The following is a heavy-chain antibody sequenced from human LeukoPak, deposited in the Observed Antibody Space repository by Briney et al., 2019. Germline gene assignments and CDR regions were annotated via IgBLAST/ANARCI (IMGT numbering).Heavy chain of an antibody. D-gene: IGHD3-22*01. CDR2: INHSGST. J-gene: IGHJ6*03. CDR3: ARGHRGYYDRSGYRNYYYYYMDV. V-gene: IGHV4-34*01. CDR1: GGSFSGYY. Sequence: SETLSLTCAVYGGSFSGYYWSWIRQPPGKGLEWIGEINHSGSTNYNPSLKSRVTISVDTSKNQFSLKLSSVTAADTAVYYCARGHRGYYDRSGYRNYYYYYMDVWGKGTTVTVSS.